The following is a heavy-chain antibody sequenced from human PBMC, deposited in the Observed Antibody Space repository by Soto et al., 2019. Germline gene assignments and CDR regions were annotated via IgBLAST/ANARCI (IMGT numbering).Heavy chain of an antibody. CDR1: GDSISSGGYS. D-gene: IGHD3-22*01. CDR3: ARDSRSGYYLEY. CDR2: IYHSGGT. Sequence: SETLSLTCNVSGDSISSGGYSWNWIRQPPGKGLEWIGYIYHSGGTDYNPSLKSRVTITVDSSNNKFSLKLNSVTAAGTPVYYCARDSRSGYYLEYWGQGTLDTGSS. J-gene: IGHJ4*02. V-gene: IGHV4-30-2*01.